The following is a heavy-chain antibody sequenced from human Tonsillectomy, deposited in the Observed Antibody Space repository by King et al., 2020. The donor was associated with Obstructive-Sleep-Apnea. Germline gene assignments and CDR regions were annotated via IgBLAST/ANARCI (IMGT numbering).Heavy chain of an antibody. CDR2: IRTTSDYI. CDR1: GFNFRDYY. D-gene: IGHD2-21*01. Sequence: VQLVESGGGFVKPGGSLRLSCAASGFNFRDYYMIWIRQAPGKGLEWVSYIRTTSDYIRYADSVKGRFTISRDNAKNSVYLQMNSLGAEDTGVYFCARVGSFLWFDFWGQGTLVTVSS. CDR3: ARVGSFLWFDF. J-gene: IGHJ4*02. V-gene: IGHV3-11*06.